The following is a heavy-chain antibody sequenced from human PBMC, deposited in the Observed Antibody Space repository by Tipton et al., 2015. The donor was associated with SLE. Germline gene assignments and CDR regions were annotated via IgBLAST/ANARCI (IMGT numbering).Heavy chain of an antibody. CDR3: ARRYGDPTNPYFDP. D-gene: IGHD4-17*01. CDR1: GGSISDSSYY. J-gene: IGHJ5*02. Sequence: TLSLTCSVSGGSISDSSYYWAWIRQPPGKGLEWIGSVYYSGATYYNPSLKSRVTISINTYRNYFSLSLASLTAADTAVYYCARRYGDPTNPYFDPWGQGTLVTVSS. CDR2: VYYSGAT. V-gene: IGHV4-39*07.